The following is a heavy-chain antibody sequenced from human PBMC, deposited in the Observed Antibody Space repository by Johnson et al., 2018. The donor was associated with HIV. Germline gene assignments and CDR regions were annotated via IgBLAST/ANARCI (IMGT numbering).Heavy chain of an antibody. CDR3: AKRLGRGVVGNAFDI. Sequence: QVQLVESGGGLVQPGGSLRLSCAASGFTFSSYAMHWVRQAPGKGLEWVAVISYDGSNKYYADSVKGRFTLSRDNSKNTLYLQMNSLRAEDTAVYYCAKRLGRGVVGNAFDIWGQGTMVTVSS. D-gene: IGHD2-15*01. CDR1: GFTFSSYA. CDR2: ISYDGSNK. J-gene: IGHJ3*02. V-gene: IGHV3-30*18.